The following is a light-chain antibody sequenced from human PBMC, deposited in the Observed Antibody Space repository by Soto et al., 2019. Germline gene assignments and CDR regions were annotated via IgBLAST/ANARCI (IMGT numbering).Light chain of an antibody. CDR1: SSDVGGYNY. Sequence: QSALTQPASVSGSPGQSITISCTGTSSDVGGYNYVSWYQQHPGKAPKLMLYEVSNRPSGVSNRFSGSKSGNTASLTISGLQAEDEADYSCSSYTSSSTPYVFGTGTKVTVL. CDR2: EVS. J-gene: IGLJ1*01. V-gene: IGLV2-14*01. CDR3: SSYTSSSTPYV.